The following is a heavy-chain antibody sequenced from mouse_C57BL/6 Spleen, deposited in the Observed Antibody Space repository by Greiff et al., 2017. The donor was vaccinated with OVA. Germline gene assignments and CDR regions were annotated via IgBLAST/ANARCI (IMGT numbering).Heavy chain of an antibody. Sequence: QVQLQQPGAELVKPGASVKLSCKASGYTFTSYWMHWVKQRPGRGLEWIGRIDPNSGGTKYNEKFKSKATLTVDKPSSTAYMQLSSLTSEDSAVCYCAREEDGYYGYFDVWGTGTTVTVSS. CDR3: AREEDGYYGYFDV. D-gene: IGHD2-3*01. CDR1: GYTFTSYW. V-gene: IGHV1-72*01. J-gene: IGHJ1*03. CDR2: IDPNSGGT.